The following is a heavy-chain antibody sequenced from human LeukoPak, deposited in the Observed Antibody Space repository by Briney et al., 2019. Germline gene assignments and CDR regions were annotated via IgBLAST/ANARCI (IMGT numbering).Heavy chain of an antibody. J-gene: IGHJ4*02. V-gene: IGHV3-30-3*01. D-gene: IGHD3-3*01. CDR2: ISYDGSNK. CDR3: ARGAPRNYDFWSGPFDY. CDR1: GFTFSNYA. Sequence: PGGSLRLSCAASGFTFSNYAMHWVRQAPGKGLEWVALISYDGSNKCYADSVKGQFTISRDNSKNTLYLQMNSLRGEDTAVYYCARGAPRNYDFWSGPFDYWGQGSLVTVSS.